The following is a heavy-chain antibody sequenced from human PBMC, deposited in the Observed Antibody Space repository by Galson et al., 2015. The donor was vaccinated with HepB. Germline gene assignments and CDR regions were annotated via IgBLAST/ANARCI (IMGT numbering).Heavy chain of an antibody. CDR3: AGSYSNSWHNFVY. J-gene: IGHJ4*02. CDR2: ISYDGSSK. Sequence: SLRLSCAASGFTFSSFAMHWVRQAPGKGPEWVAIISYDGSSKYYADSVKGRSTISRDNSENTLYLQMNSLRGEDTAVYYCAGSYSNSWHNFVYWGQGTLVSVSS. D-gene: IGHD6-13*01. CDR1: GFTFSSFA. V-gene: IGHV3-30-3*01.